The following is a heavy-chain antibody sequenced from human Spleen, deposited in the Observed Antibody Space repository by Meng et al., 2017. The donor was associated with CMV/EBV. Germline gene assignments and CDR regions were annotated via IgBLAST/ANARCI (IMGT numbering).Heavy chain of an antibody. CDR3: ASTGYSSGYGMDV. V-gene: IGHV4-39*07. Sequence: WVRQAPGKGLEWIGSIYYSGSTYYNPSLKSRVTISVDTSKNQFSLKLSSVTAADTAVYYCASTGYSSGYGMDVWGQGTTVTVSS. J-gene: IGHJ6*02. D-gene: IGHD6-25*01. CDR2: IYYSGST.